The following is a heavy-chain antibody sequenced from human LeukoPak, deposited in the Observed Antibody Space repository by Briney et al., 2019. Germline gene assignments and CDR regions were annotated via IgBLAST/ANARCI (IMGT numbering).Heavy chain of an antibody. V-gene: IGHV3-11*01. CDR1: GFTFSDSF. Sequence: GGSLRLSCAASGFTFSDSFMNWIRQSPGKGLEWLSYISHSGSNLDYAESVRGRFTISRDNANHALYLQINSLRAEDTAVYYCARGDSSGVPDYWGQGTLVTVSS. CDR2: ISHSGSNL. CDR3: ARGDSSGVPDY. J-gene: IGHJ4*02. D-gene: IGHD3-22*01.